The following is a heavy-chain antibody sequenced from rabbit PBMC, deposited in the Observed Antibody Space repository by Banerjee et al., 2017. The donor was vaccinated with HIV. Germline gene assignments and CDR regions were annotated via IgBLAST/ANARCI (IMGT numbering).Heavy chain of an antibody. CDR3: ARGTNGGVPYAGGLDP. CDR1: GFSFNSYYY. D-gene: IGHD4-2*01. CDR2: IGNGDDKP. J-gene: IGHJ6*02. Sequence: QSLEESGGDLVKPGASLTLTCTASGFSFNSYYYMCWVRQAPGKGLEWIACIGNGDDKPYYASWAKGRFTVSKTSSTTVTLQMTSLTAADTATYFCARGTNGGVPYAGGLDPWGPGTLVTVS. V-gene: IGHV1S40*01.